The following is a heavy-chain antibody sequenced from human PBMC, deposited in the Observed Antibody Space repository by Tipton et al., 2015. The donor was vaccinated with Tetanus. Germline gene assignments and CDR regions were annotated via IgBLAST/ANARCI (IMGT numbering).Heavy chain of an antibody. CDR2: IFYIGSA. J-gene: IGHJ4*02. V-gene: IGHV4-39*01. D-gene: IGHD2-21*01. CDR1: GGSISSSSYY. CDR3: ARRVTIPSAPSRYLDY. Sequence: TLSLTCTVSGGSISSSSYYWGWIRQPPGKGLEWIGNIFYIGSAYYNPSLRSRVTISVDTSKNQFSLKLSSVTAADTALYYCARRVTIPSAPSRYLDYWGQGTLVTVSS.